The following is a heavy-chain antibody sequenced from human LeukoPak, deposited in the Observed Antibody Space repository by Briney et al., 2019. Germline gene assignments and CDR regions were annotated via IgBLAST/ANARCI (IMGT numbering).Heavy chain of an antibody. CDR1: GYTFTDYY. J-gene: IGHJ4*02. CDR2: VDPEDGET. V-gene: IGHV1-69-2*01. D-gene: IGHD1-26*01. Sequence: GASVKVSCXVSGYTFTDYYMHWVQQARGKGLEWMGLVDPEDGETIYAEKLQGRVTITADTSTDTAYMELSSLRSEDTAVYYCATGAYSGSLGYWGQGTLVTVSS. CDR3: ATGAYSGSLGY.